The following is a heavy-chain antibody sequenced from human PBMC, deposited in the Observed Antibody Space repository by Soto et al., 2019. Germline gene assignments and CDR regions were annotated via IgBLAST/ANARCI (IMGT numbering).Heavy chain of an antibody. CDR3: ARGVYDFSCGHPKGLDY. D-gene: IGHD3-3*01. J-gene: IGHJ4*02. Sequence: EVQLVESGGGLVQPGGSLKLSCAASEFTFSGSAMHWVRQASGKGLEWVGHIRSKANSYATAYGVSVKGKFTISRDDSRNTAYLQMNSLKTEDTAVYYCARGVYDFSCGHPKGLDYWGQGTVVTVSS. V-gene: IGHV3-73*02. CDR1: EFTFSGSA. CDR2: IRSKANSYAT.